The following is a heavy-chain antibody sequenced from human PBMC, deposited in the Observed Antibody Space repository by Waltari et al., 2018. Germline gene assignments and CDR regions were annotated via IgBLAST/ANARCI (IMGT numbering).Heavy chain of an antibody. Sequence: GMHWVRQAPGKGLEWVAVISYDGSNKYYADSVKGRFTISRDNSKNTLYLQMNSLRAEDTAVYYCAKEWALIREYDSSGPDFDIWGQGTMVTVSS. D-gene: IGHD3-22*01. J-gene: IGHJ3*02. CDR1: G. V-gene: IGHV3-30*18. CDR2: ISYDGSNK. CDR3: AKEWALIREYDSSGPDFDI.